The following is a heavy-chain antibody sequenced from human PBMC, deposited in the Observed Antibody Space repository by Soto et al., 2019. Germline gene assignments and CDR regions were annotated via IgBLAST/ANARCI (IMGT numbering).Heavy chain of an antibody. D-gene: IGHD4-17*01. CDR2: IYYSGST. V-gene: IGHV4-39*01. J-gene: IGHJ4*02. CDR1: GGSISSSSYY. Sequence: QLQLQESGPGLVKPSETLSLTCTVSGGSISSSSYYWGWIRQPPGKGLEWIGSIYYSGSTYYNPSLKSRVTISVDTSKNQFSLKLSSVTAADTAVYYCARQGLDYGDYFDYWGQGTLVTVSS. CDR3: ARQGLDYGDYFDY.